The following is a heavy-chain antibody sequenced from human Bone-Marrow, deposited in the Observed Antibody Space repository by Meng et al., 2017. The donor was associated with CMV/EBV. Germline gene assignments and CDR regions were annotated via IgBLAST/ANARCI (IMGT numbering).Heavy chain of an antibody. J-gene: IGHJ4*02. CDR2: ISSSSSYI. Sequence: GESLKISCAASGFTFSSYSMNWVRQAPGKGLEWVSSISSSSSYIYYADSVKGRFTISRENAKNSLYLQMNSLRAEDTAVYYCASDSSSSNSDYWGQGTLVTVSS. D-gene: IGHD6-6*01. CDR1: GFTFSSYS. CDR3: ASDSSSSNSDY. V-gene: IGHV3-21*04.